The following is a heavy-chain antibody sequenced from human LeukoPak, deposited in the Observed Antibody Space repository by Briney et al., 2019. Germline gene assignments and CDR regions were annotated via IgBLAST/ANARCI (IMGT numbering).Heavy chain of an antibody. D-gene: IGHD2-2*01. CDR2: IYYSGST. CDR3: ARARGVVPAATMNWCDP. V-gene: IGHV4-31*03. CDR1: GGSISSGGYY. J-gene: IGHJ5*02. Sequence: SQTLSLTCTVSGGSISSGGYYWSWIRQHPGKGLEWIGYIYYSGSTYYNPSLKSRVTISVDTSKNQFSLKLSSVTAADTAVYYCARARGVVPAATMNWCDPWGQGTLVTVSS.